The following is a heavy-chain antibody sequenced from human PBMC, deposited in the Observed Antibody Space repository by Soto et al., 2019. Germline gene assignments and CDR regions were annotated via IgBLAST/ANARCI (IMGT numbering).Heavy chain of an antibody. CDR2: ISGSGGST. D-gene: IGHD3-9*01. V-gene: IGHV3-23*01. Sequence: GGSLRLSCAASGFTFSSYAMSWVRQAPGKGLEWVSAISGSGGSTYYADSVKGRFTISRDNSKNTLYLQMNSLRAEDTAVYYCAKTRGSRFSTYDHITILPPHELWFDPWGQGTLVTVSS. J-gene: IGHJ5*02. CDR3: AKTRGSRFSTYDHITILPPHELWFDP. CDR1: GFTFSSYA.